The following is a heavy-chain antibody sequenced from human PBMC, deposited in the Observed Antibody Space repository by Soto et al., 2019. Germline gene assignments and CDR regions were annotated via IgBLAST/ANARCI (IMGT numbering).Heavy chain of an antibody. CDR1: GYTFTSYG. CDR3: ARSPSYCTSGVCPLYYYYYGMDV. CDR2: ISAYNGNT. V-gene: IGHV1-18*01. Sequence: ASVKVSCKASGYTFTSYGISWVRQAPGQGLEWMGWISAYNGNTNYAQKLQGRVTMTTDTSTSTAYMELRSLRSDDTAVYYCARSPSYCTSGVCPLYYYYYGMDVWGQGTTVTVSS. D-gene: IGHD2-8*01. J-gene: IGHJ6*02.